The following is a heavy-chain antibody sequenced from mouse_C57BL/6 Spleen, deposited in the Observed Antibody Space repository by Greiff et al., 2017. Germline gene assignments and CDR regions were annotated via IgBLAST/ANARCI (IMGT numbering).Heavy chain of an antibody. CDR2: IDPSDSET. D-gene: IGHD2-14*01. CDR1: GYTFTSYW. CDR3: AYRRGGSLDY. J-gene: IGHJ2*01. V-gene: IGHV1-52*01. Sequence: QVQLQQPGAELVRPGSSVKLSCKASGYTFTSYWMHWVKQRPIQGLEWIGNIDPSDSETHYNQKFKDKATLTVDKSSSTAYMQLSSLTSEDSAVYYCAYRRGGSLDYWGQGTTLTVSS.